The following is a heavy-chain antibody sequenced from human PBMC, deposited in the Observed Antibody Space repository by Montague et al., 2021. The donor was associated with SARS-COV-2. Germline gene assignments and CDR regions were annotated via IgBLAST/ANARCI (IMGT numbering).Heavy chain of an antibody. V-gene: IGHV4-39*01. Sequence: SETLSLTCTVSGGSISSSSYYWVWIRQPPGKGLDWIGCIYYSGSTYYTLSLKIRVSISVYTSKNQFSLKLISVTAADTAVYYCVEIVGAADYWGQGTLVTVSS. CDR2: IYYSGST. CDR1: GGSISSSSYY. D-gene: IGHD1-26*01. J-gene: IGHJ4*02. CDR3: VEIVGAADY.